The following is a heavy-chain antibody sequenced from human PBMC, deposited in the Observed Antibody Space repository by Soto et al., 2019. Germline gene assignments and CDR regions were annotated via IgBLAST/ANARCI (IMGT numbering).Heavy chain of an antibody. V-gene: IGHV3-33*01. D-gene: IGHD5-18*01. CDR3: ARDGQLTGYYYGMDV. Sequence: QVQLVESGGGVVQPGRSLRLSCAASGFTFSSYGMHWVRQAPGKGLEWVAVIWYDGSNKYYADSVKGRFTISRDNSKNPLYLQMNSLRAEDTAVYYCARDGQLTGYYYGMDVWGQGTTVTVSS. CDR2: IWYDGSNK. J-gene: IGHJ6*02. CDR1: GFTFSSYG.